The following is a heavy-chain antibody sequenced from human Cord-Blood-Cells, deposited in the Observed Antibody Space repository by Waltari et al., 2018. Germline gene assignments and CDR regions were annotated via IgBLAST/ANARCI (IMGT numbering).Heavy chain of an antibody. V-gene: IGHV4-34*01. CDR2: NNHSGST. J-gene: IGHJ4*02. D-gene: IGHD1-1*01. Sequence: QVQLQQWGAGLLKPSETLSLTCAVYGGSFSGYYWSWIRQPPGKGLEWIGENNHSGSTNYNPSLKSRVTISVDTSKNQFSLKLSSVTAADTAVYYCARQPETTYCFDYWGQGTLVTVSS. CDR1: GGSFSGYY. CDR3: ARQPETTYCFDY.